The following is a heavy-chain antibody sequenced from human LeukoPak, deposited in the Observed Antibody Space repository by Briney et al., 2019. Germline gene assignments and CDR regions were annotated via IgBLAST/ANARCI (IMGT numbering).Heavy chain of an antibody. V-gene: IGHV4-38-2*02. D-gene: IGHD3-10*01. J-gene: IGHJ4*02. CDR2: IYHSGIV. Sequence: PSETLSLTCTVSNYSISSAYYWGWIRQPPGKGLEWIGSIYHSGIVYYNPSLKSRVTISVDTSKNQFSLKLSSVTAADTAVYYCARIYGSGRILKIDYWGQGTLVTVSS. CDR1: NYSISSAYY. CDR3: ARIYGSGRILKIDY.